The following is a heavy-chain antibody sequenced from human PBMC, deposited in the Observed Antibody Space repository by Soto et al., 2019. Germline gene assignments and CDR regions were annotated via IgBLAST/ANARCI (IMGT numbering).Heavy chain of an antibody. Sequence: PGGSLRLSCAASGFTFGRYSMNWVRQAPGKGLEWLSYIDSSSKTISYADSVKGRFIISRDNAKKSLYLQMNSLRDEDTAVYHCARGGVATIFGDSWGQGTLVTVSS. J-gene: IGHJ4*02. CDR3: ARGGVATIFGDS. CDR1: GFTFGRYS. V-gene: IGHV3-48*02. D-gene: IGHD5-12*01. CDR2: IDSSSKTI.